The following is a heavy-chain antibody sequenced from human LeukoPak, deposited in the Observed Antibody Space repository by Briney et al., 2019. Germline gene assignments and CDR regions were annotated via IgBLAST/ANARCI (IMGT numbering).Heavy chain of an antibody. CDR3: AKDSRYSSSWSYFDY. CDR2: IRYDGSNK. CDR1: GFTFSSYG. V-gene: IGHV3-30*02. J-gene: IGHJ4*02. Sequence: GGSLRLSCAAAGFTFSSYGMHWVRQAAGKGLEGVAFIRYDGSNKYYADSVKGRFTISRDNSKNTLYLQMNSLRAEDTAVYYCAKDSRYSSSWSYFDYWGQGTLVTVSS. D-gene: IGHD6-13*01.